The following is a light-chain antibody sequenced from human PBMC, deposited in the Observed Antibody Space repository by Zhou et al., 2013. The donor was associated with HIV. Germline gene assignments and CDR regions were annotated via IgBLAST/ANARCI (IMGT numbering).Light chain of an antibody. CDR1: QSVDTY. CDR3: QQYGSPSLT. Sequence: EVLMTQSPVTLSVSPGGRATLSCRASQSVDTYLAWYQQRPGQPPRLLIYGASTRATGIPDRFSGSGSGTDFTLTISRLEPEDFAVYYCQQYGSPSLTFGGGTKVEIK. V-gene: IGKV3-20*01. CDR2: GAS. J-gene: IGKJ4*01.